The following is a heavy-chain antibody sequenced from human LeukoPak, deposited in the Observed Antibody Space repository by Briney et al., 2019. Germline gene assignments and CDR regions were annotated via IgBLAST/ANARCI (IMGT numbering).Heavy chain of an antibody. CDR2: ITGSGSST. CDR1: GFTFTRHA. Sequence: GGSLRLSCAASGFTFTRHAMTWVRQAPGKGLDYVSTITGSGSSTYYANSVKGRFTVSRDNSKNTVYLQMNSLRAEDTAVYYCARGLRGNYWGRGTLVTVSS. V-gene: IGHV3-23*01. CDR3: ARGLRGNY. J-gene: IGHJ4*02. D-gene: IGHD4-17*01.